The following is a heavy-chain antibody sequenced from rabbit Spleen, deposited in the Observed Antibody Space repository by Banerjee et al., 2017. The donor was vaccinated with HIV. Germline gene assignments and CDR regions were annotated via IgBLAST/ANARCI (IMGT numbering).Heavy chain of an antibody. Sequence: QSLEESGGDLVKPGASLTLTCTASGFSSSSVYWIYWVRQAPGKGLEWIGTIFGGSTGTIDYASWAKGRFAISKTSSTTVTLQMTSLTAADTATYFCARDSNDWCFDVWGPGTLVTVS. V-gene: IGHV1S40*01. D-gene: IGHD4-1*01. CDR1: GFSSSSVYW. CDR2: IFGGSTGTI. CDR3: ARDSNDWCFDV. J-gene: IGHJ2*01.